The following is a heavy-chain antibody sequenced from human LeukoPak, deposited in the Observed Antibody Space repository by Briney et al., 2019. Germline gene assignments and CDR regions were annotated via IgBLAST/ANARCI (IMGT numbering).Heavy chain of an antibody. D-gene: IGHD1-26*01. Sequence: PGGSLRLSCAASGFTFSDAWMNWVRLAPGKGLKWVGRIKSRNRGETVDYAAPVKGRFTISRDDPKTTVYLQMNSLKTEDTAIYYCTTDGSTTLSNTFDYWGKGTLVTVSS. CDR1: GFTFSDAW. CDR2: IKSRNRGETV. CDR3: TTDGSTTLSNTFDY. V-gene: IGHV3-15*01. J-gene: IGHJ4*02.